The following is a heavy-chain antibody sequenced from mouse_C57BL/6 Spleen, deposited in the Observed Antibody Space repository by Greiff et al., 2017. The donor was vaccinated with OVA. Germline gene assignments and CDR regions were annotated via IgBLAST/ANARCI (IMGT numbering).Heavy chain of an antibody. CDR3: ASTHYY. V-gene: IGHV1-26*01. Sequence: EVQLQQSGPELVKPGASVKISCKASGYTFTDYYMNWVKQSHGKSLEWIGDINPNNGGTSYNQKFKGKATLTVDKSSSTAYMELRSLTSEDSAVYYCASTHYYWGKGTTLTVSS. J-gene: IGHJ2*01. CDR1: GYTFTDYY. CDR2: INPNNGGT.